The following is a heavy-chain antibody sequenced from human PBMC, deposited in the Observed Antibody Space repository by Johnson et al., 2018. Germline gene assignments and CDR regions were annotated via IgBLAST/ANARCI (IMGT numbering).Heavy chain of an antibody. CDR1: GFTFSSYW. CDR3: AKGRDSSTYDAFDI. Sequence: VQLQESGGGLVQPGGSLRLSCAASGFTFSSYWMHWVRQAPGKGLVWVSRINSDGSSTSYADSVKGRFTISRDNAKNTLYLQMNSLRAEDTAVYYCAKGRDSSTYDAFDIWGQGTTVTVSS. D-gene: IGHD6-13*01. V-gene: IGHV3-74*01. J-gene: IGHJ3*02. CDR2: INSDGSST.